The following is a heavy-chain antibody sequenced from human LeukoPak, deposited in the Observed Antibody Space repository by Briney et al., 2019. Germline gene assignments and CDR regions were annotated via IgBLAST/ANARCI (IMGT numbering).Heavy chain of an antibody. J-gene: IGHJ3*02. CDR1: GYTFTSYG. V-gene: IGHV1-18*01. Sequence: ASVKVSCKASGYTFTSYGISWVRQAPGQGLEWMGWISAYNGNTNYAQELQGRVTMTTDTSTSTAYMELRSLRSDDTAVYYCARVTTPYRAARGAFDIWGQGTMVTVSS. CDR2: ISAYNGNT. CDR3: ARVTTPYRAARGAFDI. D-gene: IGHD6-6*01.